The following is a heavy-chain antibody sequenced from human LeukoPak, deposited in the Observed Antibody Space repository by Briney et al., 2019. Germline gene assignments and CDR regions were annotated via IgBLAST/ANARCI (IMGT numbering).Heavy chain of an antibody. D-gene: IGHD2-2*02. CDR2: IYSGGST. V-gene: IGHV3-66*02. J-gene: IGHJ4*02. CDR1: GFTVSSNY. CDR3: ARGRRDIVVAPAAVPTNFDY. Sequence: GGSLRLSCAASGFTVSSNYMSWVRQAPGKGLEWASVIYSGGSTYYADSVKGRFTISRDNSKNTLYLQMDSLRAEDTAVYYCARGRRDIVVAPAAVPTNFDYWGQGTLVTVSS.